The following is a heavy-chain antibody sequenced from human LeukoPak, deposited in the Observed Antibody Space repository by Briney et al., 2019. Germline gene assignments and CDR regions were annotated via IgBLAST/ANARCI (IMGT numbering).Heavy chain of an antibody. Sequence: GASVKVSCKASGYTFTGDYMHWVRQAPGQGLEWMGWINPNSGGTNYAQKFQGRVTMTRDTSISTAYMELSRLRSDDTAVYYCARGRIAARPGDAFDIWGQGTMVTVSS. V-gene: IGHV1-2*02. CDR2: INPNSGGT. J-gene: IGHJ3*02. CDR3: ARGRIAARPGDAFDI. D-gene: IGHD6-6*01. CDR1: GYTFTGDY.